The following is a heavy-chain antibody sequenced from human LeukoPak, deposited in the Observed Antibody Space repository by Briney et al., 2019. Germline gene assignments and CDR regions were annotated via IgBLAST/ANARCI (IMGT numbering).Heavy chain of an antibody. V-gene: IGHV4-39*01. Sequence: MPSQTLSLTCTVFGGSISSGDYDWGWIRQPPGKGVEGIGSIYYSGSTYYTPSLKSLVTISVDTSKNPFSLKLSSVTAADTAVYYCASPYSGKYDYWGQGTLVTVSS. D-gene: IGHD1-26*01. CDR1: GGSISSGDYD. CDR2: IYYSGST. J-gene: IGHJ4*02. CDR3: ASPYSGKYDY.